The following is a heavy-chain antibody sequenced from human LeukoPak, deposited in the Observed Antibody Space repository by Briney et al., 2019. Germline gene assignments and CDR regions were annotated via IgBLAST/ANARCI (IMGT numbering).Heavy chain of an antibody. D-gene: IGHD3-10*01. V-gene: IGHV4-59*01. Sequence: SETLSLTCTVSGGSISSYYWSWIRQPPGKGLEWIGYIYYSGSTNYNPSLKSRVTISVDTSKNQFSLKLSSVTAADTAVYYCARGCKASSWDWFDPWGQGTLVTVSS. CDR2: IYYSGST. CDR1: GGSISSYY. CDR3: ARGCKASSWDWFDP. J-gene: IGHJ5*02.